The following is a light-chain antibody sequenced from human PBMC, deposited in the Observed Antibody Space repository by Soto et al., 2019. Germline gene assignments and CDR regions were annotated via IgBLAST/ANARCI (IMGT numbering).Light chain of an antibody. J-gene: IGKJ1*01. V-gene: IGKV3-15*01. CDR1: QSVSSN. CDR2: GAS. Sequence: IVMTQSPATLSVSPGERATLSCRASQSVSSNLAWYQQKPGQAPRLLIYGASTRATGIPARFSGSGSGTDFTLTISSLQSEDFAVYYCKHYNNWPPWTFGQGTKVEIK. CDR3: KHYNNWPPWT.